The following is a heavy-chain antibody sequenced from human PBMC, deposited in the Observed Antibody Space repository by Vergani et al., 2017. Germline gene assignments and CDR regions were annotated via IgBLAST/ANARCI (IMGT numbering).Heavy chain of an antibody. V-gene: IGHV3-48*04. CDR1: GFTFSSYS. CDR3: AREGSSSWYNYYYYYMDV. Sequence: EVQLVESGGGLVQPGGSLRLSCAASGFTFSSYSMNWVRQAPGKGLEWVSYISSSSSTIYYADSVKGRFTISRDNAKNSLYLQMNSLRAEDTAVYYCAREGSSSWYNYYYYYMDVWGKGTTVTVSS. CDR2: ISSSSSTI. J-gene: IGHJ6*03. D-gene: IGHD6-13*01.